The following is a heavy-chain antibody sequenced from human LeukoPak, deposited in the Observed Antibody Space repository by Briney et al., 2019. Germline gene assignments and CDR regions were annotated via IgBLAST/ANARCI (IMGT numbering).Heavy chain of an antibody. CDR2: INPNSGGT. D-gene: IGHD3-10*01. CDR1: GYTFTGYF. CDR3: ARDPSVLLWFGELLSGEFDP. Sequence: ASVKVSCKASGYTFTGYFMNWVRQAPGQGLEWMGWINPNSGGTNYAQKFQGRVTMTRDTSISAAYMELSRLRSDDTAVYYCARDPSVLLWFGELLSGEFDPWGQGTLVTVSS. J-gene: IGHJ5*02. V-gene: IGHV1-2*02.